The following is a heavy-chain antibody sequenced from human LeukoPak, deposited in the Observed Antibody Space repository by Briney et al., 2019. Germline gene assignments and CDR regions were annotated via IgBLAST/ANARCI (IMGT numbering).Heavy chain of an antibody. CDR3: ARPPYYYDSSGYPNSDY. J-gene: IGHJ4*02. Sequence: PSETLSLTCTVSGGSISSGSYYWGWIRQPPGKGLEWIGSIYYSGSTYYNPSLKSRVTISVDTSKNQFSLKLSSVTAADTAVYYCARPPYYYDSSGYPNSDYWGQGTLVTVSS. D-gene: IGHD3-22*01. V-gene: IGHV4-39*01. CDR2: IYYSGST. CDR1: GGSISSGSYY.